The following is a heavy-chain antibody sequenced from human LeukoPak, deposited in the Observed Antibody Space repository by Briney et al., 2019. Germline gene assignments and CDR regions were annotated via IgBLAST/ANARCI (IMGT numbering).Heavy chain of an antibody. CDR2: ISGSGGST. J-gene: IGHJ4*02. D-gene: IGHD1-26*01. Sequence: GGSLRLSCAASGFTFSSYAMSWARQAPGKGLEWVSAISGSGGSTYYADSVKGRFTISRDNSKNTLYLQMNSLRAEDTAVYYCSKDQRWDYFDYWGQGTLVTVSS. CDR3: SKDQRWDYFDY. CDR1: GFTFSSYA. V-gene: IGHV3-23*01.